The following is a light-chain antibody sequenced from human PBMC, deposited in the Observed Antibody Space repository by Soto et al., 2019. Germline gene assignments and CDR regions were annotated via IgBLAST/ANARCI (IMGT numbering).Light chain of an antibody. V-gene: IGKV1-39*01. Sequence: DIPMTQSPSSLSASVGDRVTINCRASQSISSYLNWYQQKPGKAPKLLIYAASSLQSGVPSRFSGSGSGTDFTLTISSLQPEDFATYYCQQSYSTLPLTFGGGTKVEIK. CDR1: QSISSY. J-gene: IGKJ4*01. CDR2: AAS. CDR3: QQSYSTLPLT.